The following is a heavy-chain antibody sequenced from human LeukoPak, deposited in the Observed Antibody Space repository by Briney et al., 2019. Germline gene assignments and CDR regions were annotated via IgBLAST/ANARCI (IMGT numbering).Heavy chain of an antibody. V-gene: IGHV4-34*01. J-gene: IGHJ4*02. CDR3: ARATRWLQSLDY. Sequence: SETLSLTCAVYGGSFSGYYWSWIRQPPGKGLEWIGEINHSGSTNYNPSLKSRVTISVDTSKNQFSLKLSSVTAADTAVYYCARATRWLQSLDYWGQGTLVTVSS. CDR1: GGSFSGYY. CDR2: INHSGST. D-gene: IGHD5-24*01.